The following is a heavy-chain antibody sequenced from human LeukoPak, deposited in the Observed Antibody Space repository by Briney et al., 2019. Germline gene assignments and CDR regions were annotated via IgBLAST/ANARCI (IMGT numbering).Heavy chain of an antibody. CDR3: AKVFTLWEATDY. Sequence: GGSLRLSCAASGFTFDDYAMHCVRQASGKGLEWVSLISGDGGSTYYADSVKGRFTISRDNSKNSLYLQMNSLRTEDTALYYCAKVFTLWEATDYWGQGTLVTVSS. CDR2: ISGDGGST. CDR1: GFTFDDYA. J-gene: IGHJ4*02. V-gene: IGHV3-43*02. D-gene: IGHD1-26*01.